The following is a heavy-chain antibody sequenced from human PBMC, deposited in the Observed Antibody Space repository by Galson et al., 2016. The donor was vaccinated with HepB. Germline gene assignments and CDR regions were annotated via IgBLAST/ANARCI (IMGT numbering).Heavy chain of an antibody. D-gene: IGHD1-26*01. CDR1: GVTFSSYG. CDR2: IFYDGSNK. CDR3: VRDRSVYSGSYFDGVPFYY. Sequence: ALRLRHPSCGVTFSSYGQHWVRPAPGMGLGWVAFIFYDGSNKYYADSVNCLFTISRDNSNNTLYLQMNSLRAEDTAVYYCVRDRSVYSGSYFDGVPFYYWGQGTLVTVSS. V-gene: IGHV3-33*01. J-gene: IGHJ4*02.